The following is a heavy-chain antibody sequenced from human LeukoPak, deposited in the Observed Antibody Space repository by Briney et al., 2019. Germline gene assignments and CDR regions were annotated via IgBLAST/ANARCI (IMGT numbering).Heavy chain of an antibody. J-gene: IGHJ3*02. Sequence: GSSVKVSCKASGGTFSSYAISWVRQAPGQGLEWMGGIIPIFGTANYAQKFQGRVTITSDESTSTAYMELSSLRSEDTAVYYCARSSTGVKGDAFDIWGQGTMVTVSS. CDR3: ARSSTGVKGDAFDI. CDR2: IIPIFGTA. D-gene: IGHD1-14*01. V-gene: IGHV1-69*01. CDR1: GGTFSSYA.